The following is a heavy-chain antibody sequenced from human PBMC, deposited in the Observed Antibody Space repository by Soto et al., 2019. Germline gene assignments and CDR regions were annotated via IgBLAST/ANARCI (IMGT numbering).Heavy chain of an antibody. V-gene: IGHV3-30-3*01. CDR1: GLTFSSYA. D-gene: IGHD1-26*01. CDR2: ISYDGSNK. J-gene: IGHJ4*02. CDR3: ARDTRELMAY. Sequence: GWCLRLSCAASGLTFSSYAMHWVRQAPGKGLEWVAVISYDGSNKYYADSVKGRFTISRDNSKNTLYLQMNSLRAEDTAVYYCARDTRELMAYWGQGTLVTVSS.